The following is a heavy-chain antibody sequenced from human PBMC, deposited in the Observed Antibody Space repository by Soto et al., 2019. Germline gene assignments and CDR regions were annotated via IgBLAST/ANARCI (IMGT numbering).Heavy chain of an antibody. J-gene: IGHJ4*02. CDR2: INPSGGGT. CDR3: ARARPQGYSYDDY. V-gene: IGHV1-46*01. Sequence: QVQLVQSGAEVKKPGASVMLSCKPSGYIFTSYYIHWVRQAPGQGLEWMGIINPSGGGTTYAQKFQGRVTMTRDPSTSPGYMELSTLRSEDTAVYYCARARPQGYSYDDYSGQGTLVTVSS. D-gene: IGHD5-18*01. CDR1: GYIFTSYY.